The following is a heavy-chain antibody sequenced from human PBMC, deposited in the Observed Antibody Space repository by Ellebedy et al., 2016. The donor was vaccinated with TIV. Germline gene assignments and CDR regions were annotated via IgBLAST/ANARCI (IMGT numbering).Heavy chain of an antibody. Sequence: SETLSLXCTVSGGSISSYYWNWIRQPPGKGLEWIGFMYISGNTKYNPSLKSRGTTSLDTSKNQFSLKLSSVTAADTAVYYCATDWGRAAVLWGQGTLVTVSS. CDR2: MYISGNT. D-gene: IGHD3-16*01. CDR3: ATDWGRAAVL. V-gene: IGHV4-59*01. J-gene: IGHJ4*02. CDR1: GGSISSYY.